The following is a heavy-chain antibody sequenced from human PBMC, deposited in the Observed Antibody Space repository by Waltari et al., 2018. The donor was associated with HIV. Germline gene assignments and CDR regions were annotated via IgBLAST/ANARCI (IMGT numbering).Heavy chain of an antibody. D-gene: IGHD1-26*01. CDR2: ISKNGRNK. V-gene: IGHV3-30*04. J-gene: IGHJ4*02. CDR1: GFTFSSYA. CDR3: ARIGWELLDFDY. Sequence: QVQLVESGGGVVQPGRSLRLSCAASGFTFSSYAMHWVRQAPGKGLEWVEGISKNGRNKYYADSVKGRFTISRDNSKNTLYLQMNSLRAEDTAVYYCARIGWELLDFDYWGQGTLVTVSS.